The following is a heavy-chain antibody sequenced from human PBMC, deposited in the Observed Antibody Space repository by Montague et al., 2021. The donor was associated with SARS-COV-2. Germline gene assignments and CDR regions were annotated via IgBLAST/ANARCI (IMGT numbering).Heavy chain of an antibody. D-gene: IGHD3-10*01. J-gene: IGHJ6*02. CDR1: GFTVSSNY. Sequence: SLRLSCAASGFTVSSNYMSWVRQAPGKGLEWASVIYSGGSTYYADSVKGRFTISRDNSKNTLYLQMNSLRAEDTAVYYCARDQRRYGSWSYYGPHYYYYGMDVWGQGTTVTVSS. V-gene: IGHV3-66*02. CDR3: ARDQRRYGSWSYYGPHYYYYGMDV. CDR2: IYSGGST.